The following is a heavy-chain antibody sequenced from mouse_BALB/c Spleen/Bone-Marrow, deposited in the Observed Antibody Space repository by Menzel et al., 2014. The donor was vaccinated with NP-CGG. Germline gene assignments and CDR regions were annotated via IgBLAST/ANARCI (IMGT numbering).Heavy chain of an antibody. CDR3: ARALGDGYYYAMDY. CDR1: GYTFTSYW. D-gene: IGHD2-3*01. J-gene: IGHJ4*01. CDR2: IDPSDSET. Sequence: VQLQQSGAELVKPGAPVKLSCKASGYTFTSYWMNWVKQRPGRGLEWIGRIDPSDSETHYNQKFKDKATLTVDKSSSTAYIQLSSLTSEDSAVYYCARALGDGYYYAMDYWGQGTSDTVSS. V-gene: IGHV1-69*02.